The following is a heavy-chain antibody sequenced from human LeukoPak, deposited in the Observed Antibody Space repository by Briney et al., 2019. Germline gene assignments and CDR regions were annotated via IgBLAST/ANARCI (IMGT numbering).Heavy chain of an antibody. CDR3: ARGRHYYDSSDYYYEGDAFDI. CDR1: GYTINTYD. D-gene: IGHD3-22*01. CDR2: INPSGDST. V-gene: IGHV1-46*02. Sequence: GASVKVSCKASGYTINTYDISWVRQAPGQGLEWMGIINPSGDSTSYAQKFQGRVTMTRDMSTSTVYMELSSLRSEDTAVYYCARGRHYYDSSDYYYEGDAFDIWGQGTMVTVSS. J-gene: IGHJ3*02.